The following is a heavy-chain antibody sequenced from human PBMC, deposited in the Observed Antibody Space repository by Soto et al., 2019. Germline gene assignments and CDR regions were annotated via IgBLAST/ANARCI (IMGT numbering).Heavy chain of an antibody. Sequence: QVQLVQSGAEVKKPGSSVKVSCKASGGTFSSYAVSWVRQAPGQGLEWMGGIIPIFGTVIYAQQFQGRVTITADESTTTAYMELRSLRFEATAVYYCARDSHPPALSGDIMRWDVWGQGTTVTVSS. D-gene: IGHD2-15*01. CDR2: IIPIFGTV. CDR1: GGTFSSYA. V-gene: IGHV1-69*01. J-gene: IGHJ6*02. CDR3: ARDSHPPALSGDIMRWDV.